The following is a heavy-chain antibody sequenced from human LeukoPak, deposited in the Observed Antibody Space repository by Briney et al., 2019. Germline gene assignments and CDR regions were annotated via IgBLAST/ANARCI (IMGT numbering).Heavy chain of an antibody. CDR3: AKDKAPLYSGYDWDLDF. CDR2: ISWNSASI. V-gene: IGHV3-9*01. J-gene: IGHJ4*02. D-gene: IGHD5-12*01. Sequence: GGSLRLSCAASGFTFHHYAIHWVRQVPGKGLEWVSGISWNSASIGYADSVKGRFTISRDNAKNSVYLQMNSLRSGDTALYYCAKDKAPLYSGYDWDLDFWGQGTLVTVSS. CDR1: GFTFHHYA.